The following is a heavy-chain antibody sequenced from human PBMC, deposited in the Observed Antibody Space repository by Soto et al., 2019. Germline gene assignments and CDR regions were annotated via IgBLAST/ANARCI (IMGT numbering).Heavy chain of an antibody. D-gene: IGHD5-18*01. CDR3: ASNSYGYIFYDY. J-gene: IGHJ4*02. V-gene: IGHV4-34*01. CDR2: IYHSGST. Sequence: SETLSLTCAVYGGSFSGYYWSWIRQPPGKGLEWIGEIYHSGSTYYNPSLKSRVTISVDRSKNQFSLKLTSVTAAYTAVYYCASNSYGYIFYDYWGQGTLVTVSS. CDR1: GGSFSGYY.